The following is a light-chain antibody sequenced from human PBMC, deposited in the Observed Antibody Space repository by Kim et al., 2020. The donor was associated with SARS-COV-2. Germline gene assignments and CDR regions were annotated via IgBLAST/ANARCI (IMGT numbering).Light chain of an antibody. J-gene: IGKJ1*01. CDR3: QQYNNWPGT. CDR2: GAS. CDR1: QSISSN. Sequence: VSPGERAPLSCRASQSISSNLAWYQQKPGQAPRLLIYGASTRATGIQARFSGSGSGTEFTLTISSLQSEDFAVYYCQQYNNWPGTFGQGTKVDIK. V-gene: IGKV3D-15*01.